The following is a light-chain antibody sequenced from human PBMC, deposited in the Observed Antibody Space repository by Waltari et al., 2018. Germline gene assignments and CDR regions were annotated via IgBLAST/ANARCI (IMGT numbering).Light chain of an antibody. J-gene: IGLJ2*01. V-gene: IGLV2-23*02. Sequence: QSALTQPASVSGSPGQSITISCTGTSSDVGSYNLVSWYQQHPGKAPELMIYEVSKRPSGVSNRCSGSKSGNTASLTISGLQAEDEADYYCCSYAGSSTVVFGGGTKLTVL. CDR3: CSYAGSSTVV. CDR2: EVS. CDR1: SSDVGSYNL.